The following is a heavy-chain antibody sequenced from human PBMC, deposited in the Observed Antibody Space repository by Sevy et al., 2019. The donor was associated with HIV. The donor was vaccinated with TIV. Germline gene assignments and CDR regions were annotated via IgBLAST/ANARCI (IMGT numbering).Heavy chain of an antibody. J-gene: IGHJ4*02. Sequence: ASVKVSCKASGYTFTSYGISWVRQAPGQGLEWMGWISAYNGNTNYAQKLQGRVTMTTDTSTSTAYMELRSLRSDDTAVYYCARDYYYDSSGYEYFDYRGQGTLVTVSS. V-gene: IGHV1-18*04. D-gene: IGHD3-22*01. CDR1: GYTFTSYG. CDR2: ISAYNGNT. CDR3: ARDYYYDSSGYEYFDY.